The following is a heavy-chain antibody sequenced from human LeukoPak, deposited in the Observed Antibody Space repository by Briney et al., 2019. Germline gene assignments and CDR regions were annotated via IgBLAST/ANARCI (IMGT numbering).Heavy chain of an antibody. D-gene: IGHD6-19*01. J-gene: IGHJ4*02. CDR1: GGSISSYY. Sequence: LETLSLTCTVSGGSISSYYWSWIRQPPGKGLEWIGYIYYSGSTNYNPSLKSRVTISVDKSKNHFSLELTSVTAADTAVYYCTCHSGWSGPSEWGQGTLVIVSS. V-gene: IGHV4-59*12. CDR2: IYYSGST. CDR3: TCHSGWSGPSE.